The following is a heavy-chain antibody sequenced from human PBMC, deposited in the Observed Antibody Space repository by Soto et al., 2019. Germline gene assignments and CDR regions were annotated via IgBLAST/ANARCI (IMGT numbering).Heavy chain of an antibody. D-gene: IGHD3-9*01. J-gene: IGHJ4*02. CDR3: ARSPGGYYID. CDR1: GFSFSSYW. Sequence: PGGSLRLSCADSGFSFSSYWMHWVRQGPGKGLVWVSRINTDGSSTNYADSVKGRFTISRDNAKNTVYLQMNSLRAEDTAVYYCARSPGGYYIDWGQGTQVTVSS. V-gene: IGHV3-74*01. CDR2: INTDGSST.